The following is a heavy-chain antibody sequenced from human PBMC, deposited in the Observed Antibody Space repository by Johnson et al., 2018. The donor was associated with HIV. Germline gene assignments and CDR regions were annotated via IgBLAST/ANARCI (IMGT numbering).Heavy chain of an antibody. CDR3: TTISQWLRLSRNAFDI. CDR1: GFTFTNAW. Sequence: VQLVESGGGLVKPGGSLRLSCAASGFTFTNAWMSWLRQAPGKGLEWIGRIKSKTDGGTIEYAAPVKGRFTISRDDSKNTLYLQMNSLKTEDTAVYYCTTISQWLRLSRNAFDIWGQGTMVTVSS. J-gene: IGHJ3*02. CDR2: IKSKTDGGTI. V-gene: IGHV3-15*01. D-gene: IGHD5-12*01.